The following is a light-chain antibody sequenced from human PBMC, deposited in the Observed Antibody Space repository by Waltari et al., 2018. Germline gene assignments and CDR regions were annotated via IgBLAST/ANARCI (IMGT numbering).Light chain of an antibody. CDR1: SSNIGAGYD. V-gene: IGLV1-40*01. CDR3: QSYDSLSGSM. CDR2: GNS. J-gene: IGLJ3*02. Sequence: QSVLTQPPSVSGAPGQRVPISCTGSSSNIGAGYDVHWYQHLPGKVPKLLIYGNSARPSGVPLRFSGSKSGTSAYLAITGLQAEDEATYYCQSYDSLSGSMFGGGTKLTVL.